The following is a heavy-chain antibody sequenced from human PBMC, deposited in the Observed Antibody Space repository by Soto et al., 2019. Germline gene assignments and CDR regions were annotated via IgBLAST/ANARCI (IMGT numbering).Heavy chain of an antibody. CDR1: GYTFTSYG. CDR3: ASFSIAAAYPYGMDV. J-gene: IGHJ6*02. CDR2: ISAYNGNT. D-gene: IGHD6-13*01. Sequence: QVQLVQSGAEVKKPGASVKVSCKASGYTFTSYGISWVRQAPGQGLEWMGWISAYNGNTNYAQKLQGRVTMTTDTSTSTADMELRSLRSDDTAVYYCASFSIAAAYPYGMDVWGQGTTVTVSS. V-gene: IGHV1-18*01.